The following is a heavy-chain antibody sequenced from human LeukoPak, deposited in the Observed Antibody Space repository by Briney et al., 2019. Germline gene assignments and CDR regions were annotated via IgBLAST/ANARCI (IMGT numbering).Heavy chain of an antibody. Sequence: GGSLRLSCAASGFTFSSSGMHWVRQAPGKGLEWVSAIGIAGDTYYPVSVKGRFTISRENAKNSMYLQMNSLRPGDTAVYYCAREGPTVGSKWDNWYFDLWGRGTLVTVSS. CDR1: GFTFSSSG. D-gene: IGHD1-26*01. CDR3: AREGPTVGSKWDNWYFDL. J-gene: IGHJ2*01. V-gene: IGHV3-13*01. CDR2: IGIAGDT.